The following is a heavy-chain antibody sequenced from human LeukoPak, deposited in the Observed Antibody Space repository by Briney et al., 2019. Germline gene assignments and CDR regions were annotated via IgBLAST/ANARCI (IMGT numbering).Heavy chain of an antibody. D-gene: IGHD2-15*01. Sequence: SETLSLTCTVSGGSISSYYWSWIRQPPGKGLEWIGYIYYSGSTNCNPSLKSRVTISVDTSKNQFSLKLSSVTAADTAVYYCARGPLGYCSGGSCYSGGYYYYYGMDVWGQGTTVTVSS. CDR3: ARGPLGYCSGGSCYSGGYYYYYGMDV. CDR2: IYYSGST. V-gene: IGHV4-59*01. CDR1: GGSISSYY. J-gene: IGHJ6*02.